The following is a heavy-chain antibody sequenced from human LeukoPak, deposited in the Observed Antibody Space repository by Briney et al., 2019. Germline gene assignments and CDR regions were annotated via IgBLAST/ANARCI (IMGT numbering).Heavy chain of an antibody. J-gene: IGHJ6*02. CDR1: GGTFSSYA. CDR3: ARKTYYDFWSGYPYYYYGMDV. CDR2: IIPILGIA. D-gene: IGHD3-3*01. Sequence: SVKVSCKASGGTFSSYAISWVRQAPGQGLEWMGRIIPILGIANYAQKFQGRVTIPADKSTSTAYMELSSLRSEDTAVYYCARKTYYDFWSGYPYYYYGMDVWGQGTTVTVSS. V-gene: IGHV1-69*04.